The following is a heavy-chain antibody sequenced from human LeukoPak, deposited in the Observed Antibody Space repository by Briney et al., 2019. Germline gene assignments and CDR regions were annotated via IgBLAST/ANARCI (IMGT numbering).Heavy chain of an antibody. Sequence: GASVKVSCKASGYTFTSYAMHWMRQAPGQRLEWMGWINAGNGNTKYSQKFQGRVTITRDTSASTAYMELSSLRSEDTAVYYCARDKDRKQLVKAGTFDYWGQGTLVTVSS. D-gene: IGHD6-13*01. CDR1: GYTFTSYA. CDR3: ARDKDRKQLVKAGTFDY. CDR2: INAGNGNT. V-gene: IGHV1-3*01. J-gene: IGHJ4*02.